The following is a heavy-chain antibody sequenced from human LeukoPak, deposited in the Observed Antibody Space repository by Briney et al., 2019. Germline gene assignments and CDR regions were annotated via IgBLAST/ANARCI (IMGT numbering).Heavy chain of an antibody. V-gene: IGHV4-59*01. D-gene: IGHD2-15*01. CDR2: IYYSGST. J-gene: IGHJ6*02. CDR3: ARGTVYCSGGSCYRIYYGMDV. CDR1: CCSISSYY. Sequence: KPSETLSLTFTVSCCSISSYYWSWIRQPPRKGLEWIGYIYYSGSTNYNPSLKSRVTISVDTSKNQFSLKLSSVTAADTAVYYCARGTVYCSGGSCYRIYYGMDVWGQGTTVTVSS.